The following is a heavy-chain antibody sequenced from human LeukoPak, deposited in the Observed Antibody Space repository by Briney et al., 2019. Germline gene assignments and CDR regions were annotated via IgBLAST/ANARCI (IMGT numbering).Heavy chain of an antibody. D-gene: IGHD2-15*01. CDR1: GFTFSSYA. V-gene: IGHV3-23*01. CDR2: ISGSGGST. Sequence: PGGSLRLSCAASGFTFSSYAMSWVRQAPGKGLEWVSAISGSGGSTYYADSVKGRFTISRDNSKNTLYLQMNSLRAEDTAVYYCAKRWGYCSGGSCYDYYYYMDVWGRGTTVTVS. J-gene: IGHJ6*03. CDR3: AKRWGYCSGGSCYDYYYYMDV.